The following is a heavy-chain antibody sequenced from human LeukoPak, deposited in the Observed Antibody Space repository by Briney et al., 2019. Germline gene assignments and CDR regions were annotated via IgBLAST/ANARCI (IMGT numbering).Heavy chain of an antibody. D-gene: IGHD4-17*01. Sequence: SETLSLTCTVSGGSISSSSYYWGWIRQPPGKGLEWIGSIYYSGSTYYNPSLKSRVSISVDTSKNQFSLKLSSVTAADTAMYYCARDRRTTVTNALNWFDSWGQGTLVTVSS. CDR2: IYYSGST. J-gene: IGHJ5*01. V-gene: IGHV4-39*07. CDR3: ARDRRTTVTNALNWFDS. CDR1: GGSISSSSYY.